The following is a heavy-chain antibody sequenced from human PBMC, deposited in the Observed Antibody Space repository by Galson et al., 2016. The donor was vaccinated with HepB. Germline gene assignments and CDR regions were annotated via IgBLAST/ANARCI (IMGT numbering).Heavy chain of an antibody. D-gene: IGHD1-7*01. CDR3: ARSNYFASEI. CDR2: IFHSGST. Sequence: SETLSLTCTVSGASITDYYWNWIRQPPGKGLEWVGYIFHSGSTNHNPSLKSRVTMSLDTSKNQLSLKLSSVTAADTAAYYCARSNYFASEIWGQGTMVTVSS. CDR1: GASITDYY. V-gene: IGHV4-59*01. J-gene: IGHJ3*02.